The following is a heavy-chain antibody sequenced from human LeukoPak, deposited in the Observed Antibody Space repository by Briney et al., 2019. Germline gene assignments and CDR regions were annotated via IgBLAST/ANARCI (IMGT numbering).Heavy chain of an antibody. J-gene: IGHJ4*02. V-gene: IGHV3-30-3*01. Sequence: GGSLRLSCAASGLSFSSYAMHWVRQAPGKGLEWVAVMSYDGTEKYYGDSVKGRFTISRDNSKNTLYLQMNSLRAEDTALYYCARDGHGVPLDYWGQGTLVTVSP. CDR2: MSYDGTEK. CDR3: ARDGHGVPLDY. CDR1: GLSFSSYA. D-gene: IGHD4-17*01.